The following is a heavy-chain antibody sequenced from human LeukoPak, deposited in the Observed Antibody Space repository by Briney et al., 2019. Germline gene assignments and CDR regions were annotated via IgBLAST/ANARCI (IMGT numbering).Heavy chain of an antibody. CDR3: AKDLGLLPQHFQH. J-gene: IGHJ1*01. V-gene: IGHV3-9*01. D-gene: IGHD2-15*01. CDR1: GFTFDDYA. Sequence: GRSLRLSCAASGFTFDDYAMHWVRQAPGKGLERVSGISWNSGSIGYADSVKGRFTISRDNAKNSLYLQMNSLRAEDTALYYCAKDLGLLPQHFQHWGQGTLVTVSS. CDR2: ISWNSGSI.